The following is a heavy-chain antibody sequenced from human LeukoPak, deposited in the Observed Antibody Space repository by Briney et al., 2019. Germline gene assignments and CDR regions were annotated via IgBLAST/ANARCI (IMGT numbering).Heavy chain of an antibody. J-gene: IGHJ4*02. CDR2: INSDGSST. V-gene: IGHV3-74*01. D-gene: IGHD2-21*01. Sequence: GGSLRLSCAASGFTFSSYWMHWVRQAPGKGLVWVSRINSDGSSTSYADSVKGRFTISRDNAKNTLYLQMNSLRAEDTAVYYCAKKFVAPAPYYFDYWGQGTLVTVSS. CDR3: AKKFVAPAPYYFDY. CDR1: GFTFSSYW.